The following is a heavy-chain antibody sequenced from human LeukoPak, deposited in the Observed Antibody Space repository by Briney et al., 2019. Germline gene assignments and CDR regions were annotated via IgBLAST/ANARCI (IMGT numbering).Heavy chain of an antibody. CDR1: GGSLRTYY. CDR3: ARLFVGGTRYDFWSGYQGYYFDY. Sequence: SETLSLTCTVSGGSLRTYYWSWIRQPPGKGLEWIGYIYYSGSTNYNPSLKSRVTISVDTSKNQFSLKLSSVTAADTAVYYCARLFVGGTRYDFWSGYQGYYFDYWGQGTLVTVSS. D-gene: IGHD3-3*01. CDR2: IYYSGST. V-gene: IGHV4-59*08. J-gene: IGHJ4*02.